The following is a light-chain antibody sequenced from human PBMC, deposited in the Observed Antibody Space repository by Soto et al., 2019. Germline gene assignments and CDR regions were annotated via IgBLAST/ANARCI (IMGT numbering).Light chain of an antibody. J-gene: IGLJ1*01. CDR3: SSYTPSTTNV. Sequence: QSALTQPASVSGSPGQSIAISCTGTSSDVGAYDYVSWFQQHPGKAPKLMIYDVGSRPSGVSNRFSGSKSGNTASLTISGLQAEDEADYYCSSYTPSTTNVFGTGTKLTVL. V-gene: IGLV2-14*03. CDR2: DVG. CDR1: SSDVGAYDY.